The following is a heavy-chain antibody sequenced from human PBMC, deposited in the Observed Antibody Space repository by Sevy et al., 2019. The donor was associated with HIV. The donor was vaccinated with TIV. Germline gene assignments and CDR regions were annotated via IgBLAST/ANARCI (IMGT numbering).Heavy chain of an antibody. CDR2: IYNSGNT. D-gene: IGHD4-17*01. CDR3: ARFDYGDYVGYFDY. J-gene: IGHJ4*02. CDR1: GGSISSYS. V-gene: IGHV4-59*13. Sequence: SETLSLTCTFSGGSISSYSWSWIRQPPGKGLEWIGYIYNSGNTNYKTSLKSRVTMSVDTSKNHFSLNLRSVTAADTAVYYCARFDYGDYVGYFDYWGQGTLVTVSS.